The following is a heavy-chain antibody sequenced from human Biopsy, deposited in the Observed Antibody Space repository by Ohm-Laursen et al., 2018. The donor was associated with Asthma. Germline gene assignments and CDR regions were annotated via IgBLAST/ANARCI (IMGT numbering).Heavy chain of an antibody. CDR3: ARKAGSWISRTCYSLDF. Sequence: GASVKVSCKSLGGTFNTYVIGWVRQAPGQGLEWMGGINSVFGTTTYPQKFQDRVTITADDSTSTVYMELSSLRSEDTAVYYCARKAGSWISRTCYSLDFWGQGTLVTVSS. J-gene: IGHJ4*02. V-gene: IGHV1-69*13. CDR2: INSVFGTT. D-gene: IGHD2-15*01. CDR1: GGTFNTYV.